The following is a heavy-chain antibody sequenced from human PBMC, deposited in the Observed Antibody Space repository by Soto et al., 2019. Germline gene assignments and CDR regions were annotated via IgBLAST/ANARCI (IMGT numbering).Heavy chain of an antibody. CDR1: GYTFTSYA. CDR3: SRAGPPEDY. CDR2: ISAYNGNT. V-gene: IGHV1-18*01. J-gene: IGHJ4*02. Sequence: QVQLVQSGAEVKKPGASVKVSCKASGYTFTSYAISWVRQAPGQGLEWMGWISAYNGNTKYAQKVQGRVTMTTHTSTSTAYMELRSLASQCTALYYCSRAGPPEDYWGQGTLATVSS.